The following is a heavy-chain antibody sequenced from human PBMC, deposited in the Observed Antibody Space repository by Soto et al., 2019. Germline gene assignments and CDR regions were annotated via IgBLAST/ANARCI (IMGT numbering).Heavy chain of an antibody. J-gene: IGHJ3*02. CDR1: GFSFSDYW. V-gene: IGHV3-74*01. CDR2: ITHDGGTT. D-gene: IGHD2-15*01. CDR3: TSLSVAVDYFAFDI. Sequence: GGSLRLSCIASGFSFSDYWMHWVRQAPGEGLVWVSRITHDGGTTDYADSVKGRFTISRDNARNTLYLQMSSLRAEDTAVYYCTSLSVAVDYFAFDIWGQGTMVTVSS.